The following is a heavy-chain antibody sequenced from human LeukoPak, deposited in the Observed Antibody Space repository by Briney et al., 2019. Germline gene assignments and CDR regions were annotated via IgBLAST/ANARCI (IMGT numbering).Heavy chain of an antibody. D-gene: IGHD3-22*01. CDR1: GFTFSSYA. J-gene: IGHJ1*01. CDR2: ISGSGGST. Sequence: GGSLRLSCAASGFTFSSYAMSWVRQAPGKGLEWVSAISGSGGSTYYADSVKGRFTISRDNSKSTLYLQMNSLRAEDTAVYYCAKDEYYDSSGYYPFEYFQHWGQGTLVTVSS. V-gene: IGHV3-23*01. CDR3: AKDEYYDSSGYYPFEYFQH.